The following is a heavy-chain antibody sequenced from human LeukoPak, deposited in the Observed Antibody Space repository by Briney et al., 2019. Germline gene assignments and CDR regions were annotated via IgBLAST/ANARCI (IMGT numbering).Heavy chain of an antibody. D-gene: IGHD7-27*01. CDR1: GYTFTSYG. V-gene: IGHV1-18*01. Sequence: GASVKVSCKASGYTFTSYGISWVRQAPGQGLEWMGWISAYNGNTNYAQKLQGRVTMTTDTSTSTAYMELRSLRSDDTAVYYCARDWGPTGDDAFDIWGQGTMVTVSS. J-gene: IGHJ3*02. CDR3: ARDWGPTGDDAFDI. CDR2: ISAYNGNT.